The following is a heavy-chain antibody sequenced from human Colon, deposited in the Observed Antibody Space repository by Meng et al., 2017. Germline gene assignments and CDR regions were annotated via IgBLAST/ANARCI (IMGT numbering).Heavy chain of an antibody. D-gene: IGHD3-22*01. J-gene: IGHJ4*02. CDR2: INPNSGGT. V-gene: IGHV1-2*02. CDR1: GYTFTGYY. Sequence: ASVKVSCKASGYTFTGYYMHWVRQAPGQGLEWMGWINPNSGGTNYAQKFQGRVTITRDTSISPAYMELSRLRSDDTAVYYCPRERDRTYYYDISGYYFCSPPVLWGQGTRVTVSS. CDR3: PRERDRTYYYDISGYYFCSPPVL.